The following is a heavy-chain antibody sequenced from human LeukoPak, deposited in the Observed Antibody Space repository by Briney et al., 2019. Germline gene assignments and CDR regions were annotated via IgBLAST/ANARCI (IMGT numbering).Heavy chain of an antibody. CDR3: ARAPFGGESGIWVDP. Sequence: SETLSLTCTVSGASIRSFHWSWIRQPAGKGLEWIGRILTSGVTHYNPSLKSRVILSVDTCKNQFSLTLTSVTAADTAVYFCARAPFGGESGIWVDPWGQGTLVAVSS. D-gene: IGHD2-21*01. CDR1: GASIRSFH. V-gene: IGHV4-4*07. J-gene: IGHJ5*02. CDR2: ILTSGVT.